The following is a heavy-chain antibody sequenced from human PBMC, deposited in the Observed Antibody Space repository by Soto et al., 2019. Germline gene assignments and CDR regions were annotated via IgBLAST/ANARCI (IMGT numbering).Heavy chain of an antibody. Sequence: GGSLRLSCAASGFTFSNAWMSWVRQAPGKGLEWVGRIKSKTDGGTTDYAAPVKGRFTISRDDSKNTLYLQMNSLKTEDTAVYYCTTVRCYGSGSFNYYYMDVWGKGTTVTVSS. V-gene: IGHV3-15*01. J-gene: IGHJ6*03. CDR2: IKSKTDGGTT. D-gene: IGHD3-10*01. CDR1: GFTFSNAW. CDR3: TTVRCYGSGSFNYYYMDV.